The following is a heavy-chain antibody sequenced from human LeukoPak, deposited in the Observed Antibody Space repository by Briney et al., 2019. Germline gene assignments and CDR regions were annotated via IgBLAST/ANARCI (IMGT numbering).Heavy chain of an antibody. CDR3: ARGNSGYSSAWGRDFDP. D-gene: IGHD6-19*01. V-gene: IGHV3-66*01. Sequence: GGSLRLSCAVSGFTVSGHYMSWVRQAPGKGLEWVSVLYSGGDTYYADSVKGRFTISRDNSKNTLYLQMNSLRAEDTAVYYCARGNSGYSSAWGRDFDPWGQGTLVTVSS. J-gene: IGHJ5*02. CDR1: GFTVSGHY. CDR2: LYSGGDT.